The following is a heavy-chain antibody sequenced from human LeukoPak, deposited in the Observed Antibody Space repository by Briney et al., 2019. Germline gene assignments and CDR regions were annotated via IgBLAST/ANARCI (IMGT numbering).Heavy chain of an antibody. CDR1: GGTLSSYA. V-gene: IGHV1-69*04. D-gene: IGHD6-19*01. CDR2: IIPILGIA. CDR3: ARDRYSSGWYQPDNDY. Sequence: SVKVSCKASGGTLSSYAISWVRQAPGQGLEWMGRIIPILGIANYAQKFQGRVTITADKSTSTAYMELSSLRSEDTAVYYCARDRYSSGWYQPDNDYWGQGTLVTVSS. J-gene: IGHJ4*02.